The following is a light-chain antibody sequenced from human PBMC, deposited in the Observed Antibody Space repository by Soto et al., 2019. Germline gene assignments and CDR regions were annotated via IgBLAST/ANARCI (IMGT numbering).Light chain of an antibody. CDR1: SSSGGSVYN. J-gene: IGLJ1*01. Sequence: QSVLTQPPSVSGAPGQRVTISCIGSSSSGGSVYNVHWYQHLPGTAPKLLIYSNNQRSSGVPDRISGSKSGTSASLAISGLQSEDEADYYCAAWDDSLSGHYVFGTGTKLTVL. V-gene: IGLV1-44*01. CDR2: SNN. CDR3: AAWDDSLSGHYV.